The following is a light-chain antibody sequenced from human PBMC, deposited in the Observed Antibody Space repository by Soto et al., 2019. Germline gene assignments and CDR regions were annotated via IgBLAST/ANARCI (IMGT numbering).Light chain of an antibody. CDR1: PSVTNY. V-gene: IGKV3-11*01. J-gene: IGKJ5*01. CDR3: QQRNIWPPVT. Sequence: EIVLTQSPGTLCLSPGERATLSCRASPSVTNYLAWYQQKPGQAPRLLIYGAFNRATGIPARFSGSGSGTDFTLTISSLEPEDFAVYYCQQRNIWPPVTFGQGTRLEIK. CDR2: GAF.